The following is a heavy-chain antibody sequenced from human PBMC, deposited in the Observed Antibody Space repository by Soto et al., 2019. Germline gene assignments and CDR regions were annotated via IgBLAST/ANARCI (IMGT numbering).Heavy chain of an antibody. J-gene: IGHJ4*02. D-gene: IGHD3-10*01. CDR2: SKNKADSYTT. Sequence: EVQLVESGGGLVQPGGSLRLSCAASGFTFSDHYMDWVRQAPGKGLEWVGRSKNKADSYTTEYAASVKVRFTISRYGSKNSLFLQMNSLKTEDTAVYYCTVWGSGNDFGAAWGQGILVTVSS. CDR3: TVWGSGNDFGAA. V-gene: IGHV3-72*01. CDR1: GFTFSDHY.